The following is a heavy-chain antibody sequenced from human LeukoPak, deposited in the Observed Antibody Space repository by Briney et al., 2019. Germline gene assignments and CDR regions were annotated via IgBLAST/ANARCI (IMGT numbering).Heavy chain of an antibody. Sequence: SETLSLTCTVSGGSISSSSYYWGWIRQPPGKGLEWIGSIYYSGSTCYNPSLKSRVTISVDTSKNQFSLKLSSVTAADTAVYYCASSQWRRGLGWGQGTLVTVSS. V-gene: IGHV4-39*07. CDR1: GGSISSSSYY. CDR3: ASSQWRRGLG. J-gene: IGHJ4*02. CDR2: IYYSGST. D-gene: IGHD6-19*01.